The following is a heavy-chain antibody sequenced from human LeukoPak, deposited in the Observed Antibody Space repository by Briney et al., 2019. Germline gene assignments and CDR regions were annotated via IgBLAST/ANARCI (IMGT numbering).Heavy chain of an antibody. Sequence: VGSLRLSCAASAFTFSSYSMNWVRQAPGKGLEWVSSISSSSSYIYYADSVKGRFTISRDNAKNSLYLQMNSLRAEDTAVYYCARARIGYCSGGSCYEYYSDYCGQGTLVTVSS. J-gene: IGHJ4*02. V-gene: IGHV3-21*01. D-gene: IGHD2-15*01. CDR2: ISSSSSYI. CDR1: AFTFSSYS. CDR3: ARARIGYCSGGSCYEYYSDY.